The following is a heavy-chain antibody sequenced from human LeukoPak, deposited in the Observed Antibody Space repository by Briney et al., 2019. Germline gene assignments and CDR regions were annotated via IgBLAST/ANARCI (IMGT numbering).Heavy chain of an antibody. CDR2: ISATSNYI. V-gene: IGHV3-21*01. CDR1: DFTFSAYN. Sequence: PGGSLRLSCTASDFTFSAYNMNWVRQAPGKGLEWVSSISATSNYIYYADSVKGRFTISRENSKNRLYLQMNSLRAEDTAVYYCARAEGYGGELDSWGQGTLVTVSS. D-gene: IGHD4-23*01. J-gene: IGHJ4*02. CDR3: ARAEGYGGELDS.